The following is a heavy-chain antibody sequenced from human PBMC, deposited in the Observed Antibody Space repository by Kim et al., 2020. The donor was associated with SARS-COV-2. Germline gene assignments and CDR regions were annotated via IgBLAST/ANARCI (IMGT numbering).Heavy chain of an antibody. Sequence: SETLSLTCAVYGGSFSGYYWSWIRQPPGKGLEWIGEINHSGSTNYNPSLKSRVTISVDTSKNQFSLKLSSVTAADTAVYYCARGGRYFDWSRGYFDLWGRGTLVTVSS. CDR2: INHSGST. CDR1: GGSFSGYY. CDR3: ARGGRYFDWSRGYFDL. J-gene: IGHJ2*01. V-gene: IGHV4-34*01. D-gene: IGHD3-9*01.